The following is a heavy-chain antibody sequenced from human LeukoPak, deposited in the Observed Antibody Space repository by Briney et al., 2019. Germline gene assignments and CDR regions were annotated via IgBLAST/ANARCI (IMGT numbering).Heavy chain of an antibody. CDR3: ARRAMATIAPNDAFDI. J-gene: IGHJ3*02. V-gene: IGHV4-31*03. CDR2: IYYSGST. Sequence: SETLSLTCTVSGGSISSGGYYWSWIRQHPGKGLEWIGYIYYSGSTYYNPSLKRRVTISVDTSKNQFSLKLSSVTAADTAVYYCARRAMATIAPNDAFDIWGQGTTVTVSS. CDR1: GGSISSGGYY. D-gene: IGHD5-24*01.